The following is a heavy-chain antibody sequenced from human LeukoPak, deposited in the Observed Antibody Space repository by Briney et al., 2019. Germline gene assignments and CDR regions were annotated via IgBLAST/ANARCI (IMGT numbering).Heavy chain of an antibody. V-gene: IGHV4-31*03. CDR2: MYYSGST. CDR1: GGSISSGVYS. J-gene: IGHJ6*02. D-gene: IGHD5-24*01. CDR3: ARTSRDYYYGMDV. Sequence: SETLSLTCTVSGGSISSGVYSWSWIRQHPGKGLEWIGYMYYSGSTYYNPSLKSRVIISVDTSKNQFSLKLSSVTAADTAVYYCARTSRDYYYGMDVWGQGTTVTVSS.